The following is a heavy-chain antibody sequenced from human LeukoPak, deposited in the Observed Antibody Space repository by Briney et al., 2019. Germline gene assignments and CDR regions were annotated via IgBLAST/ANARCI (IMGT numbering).Heavy chain of an antibody. CDR2: IDWDDDK. J-gene: IGHJ4*02. V-gene: IGHV2-70*04. D-gene: IGHD2-2*01. CDR3: ARIHLYCSSTSCYGGYYFDY. Sequence: ESGPALVKPTQTLTLTCTFSGFSLSTSGMRVSWIRQPPGKALEWLARIDWDDDKFYSTSLKTRLTISKDTSKNQVVLTMTNMDPVDTATYYCARIHLYCSSTSCYGGYYFDYWGQGTLVTVSS. CDR1: GFSLSTSGMR.